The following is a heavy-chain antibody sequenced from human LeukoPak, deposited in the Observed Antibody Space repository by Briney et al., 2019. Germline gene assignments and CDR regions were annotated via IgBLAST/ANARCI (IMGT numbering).Heavy chain of an antibody. CDR2: IRKDGTNK. V-gene: IGHV3-30*02. J-gene: IGHJ4*02. CDR3: ARARGYSYGYSDY. CDR1: EFTFRDFG. Sequence: GGSLRLSCAASEFTFRDFGMHWVRQAPGKGLEWVTFIRKDGTNKYYADSVKGRFTVSRDNSKNTLYLQMNSLGAEDTAVYYCARARGYSYGYSDYWGQGTLVTVSS. D-gene: IGHD5-18*01.